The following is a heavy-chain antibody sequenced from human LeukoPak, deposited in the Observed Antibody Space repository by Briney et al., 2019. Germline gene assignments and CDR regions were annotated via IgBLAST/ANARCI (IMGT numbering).Heavy chain of an antibody. CDR3: ASSWQWLVPDYYYGMDV. V-gene: IGHV1-69*13. CDR2: IIPIFGTA. Sequence: SVKVSCKASGGTFISYAISWVRQAPGQGLEWMGGIIPIFGTANYAQKFQGRVTITADESTSTAYMELSSLRSEDTAVYYCASSWQWLVPDYYYGMDVWGQGTTVTVSS. J-gene: IGHJ6*02. CDR1: GGTFISYA. D-gene: IGHD6-19*01.